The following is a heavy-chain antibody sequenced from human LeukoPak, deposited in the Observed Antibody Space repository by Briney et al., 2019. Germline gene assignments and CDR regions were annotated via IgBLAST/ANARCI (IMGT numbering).Heavy chain of an antibody. J-gene: IGHJ3*02. CDR1: GGSMSDFH. D-gene: IGHD5-24*01. V-gene: IGHV4-4*07. CDR2: IYTSGNT. CDR3: ARGSLRRDGFNYPFDI. Sequence: SETLSLTCTVSGGSMSDFHWSWIRQPAGKRLEWIGRIYTSGNTNYNPSLKSRVTMSVDTSKNQFSLKRSSVTAADTAVYYCARGSLRRDGFNYPFDIWGQGTMVTVSS.